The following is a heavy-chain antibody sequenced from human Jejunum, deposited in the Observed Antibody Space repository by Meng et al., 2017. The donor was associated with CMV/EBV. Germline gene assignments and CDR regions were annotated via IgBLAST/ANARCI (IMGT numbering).Heavy chain of an antibody. J-gene: IGHJ4*02. V-gene: IGHV3-53*01. CDR1: SGTW. CDR2: IYSGGRT. CDR3: ARGPWGFDL. Sequence: SGTWVGWVRQASGKGLEWVSMIYSGGRTFYADSVKGRFSISRDISKNTLNLPMNSLRVDDTAVYYCARGPWGFDLWGQGTLVTVSS. D-gene: IGHD7-27*01.